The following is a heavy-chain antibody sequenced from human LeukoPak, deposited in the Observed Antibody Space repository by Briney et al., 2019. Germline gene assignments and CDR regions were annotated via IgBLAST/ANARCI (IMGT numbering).Heavy chain of an antibody. V-gene: IGHV3-30*18. D-gene: IGHD3-16*02. Sequence: GGSLRLSCAASGFTFSSYGMHWVRQAPGKGLEWVAVISYDGSNKYYADSVKGRFTISRDNSKNTLYLQMNSLRAEDTAVYYCAKDPLFLGELSSYFDYWGQGTLVTVSS. CDR1: GFTFSSYG. CDR3: AKDPLFLGELSSYFDY. CDR2: ISYDGSNK. J-gene: IGHJ4*02.